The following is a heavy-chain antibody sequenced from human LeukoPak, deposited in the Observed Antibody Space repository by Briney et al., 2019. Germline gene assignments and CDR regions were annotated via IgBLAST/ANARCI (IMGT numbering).Heavy chain of an antibody. CDR3: ARLDILVPRAVEWFDP. V-gene: IGHV4-4*07. J-gene: IGHJ5*02. CDR1: GDSISGKY. Sequence: SETLSLTCTVSGDSISGKYWSWIRRPAGRGLEWLGRISSTGTTGYSPSLKGRATMSLDTSKNQFSLSLTSVTAADTAVYYCARLDILVPRAVEWFDPWGQGTLVIVSS. D-gene: IGHD3-9*01. CDR2: ISSTGTT.